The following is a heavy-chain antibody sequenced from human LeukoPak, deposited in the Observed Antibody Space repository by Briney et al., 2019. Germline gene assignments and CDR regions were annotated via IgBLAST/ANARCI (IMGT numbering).Heavy chain of an antibody. Sequence: SETLSLTCTVSGGSISSYYWSWIRQSAGKGLEWIGSIYYSGSTYYNPSLKSRVTISVDTSKNQFSLKLSSVTAADTAVYYCARDSVVGATGFDYWGQGTLVTVSS. J-gene: IGHJ4*02. D-gene: IGHD1-26*01. CDR2: IYYSGST. CDR3: ARDSVVGATGFDY. V-gene: IGHV4-4*07. CDR1: GGSISSYY.